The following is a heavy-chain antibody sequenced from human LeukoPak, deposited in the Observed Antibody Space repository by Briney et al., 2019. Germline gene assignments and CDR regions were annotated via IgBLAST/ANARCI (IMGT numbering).Heavy chain of an antibody. J-gene: IGHJ3*02. CDR1: GGSISSSSYY. CDR3: ARPLATKTCLEAFDI. CDR2: TYYSGTT. V-gene: IGHV4-39*01. Sequence: PSETLSPTCTVSGGSISSSSYYWGWIRQPPGKGLEWIGSTYYSGTTYYNPSLKSRVTISVDTSKNQFSLKLSSVTAADTAMYYCARPLATKTCLEAFDIWGQGTMVTVSS. D-gene: IGHD5-24*01.